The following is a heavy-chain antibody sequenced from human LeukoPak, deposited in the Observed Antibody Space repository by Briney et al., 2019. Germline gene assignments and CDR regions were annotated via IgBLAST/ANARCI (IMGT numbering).Heavy chain of an antibody. J-gene: IGHJ4*02. CDR3: AKDLRKDGIWDIDY. CDR2: IYGSGGAS. D-gene: IGHD1-14*01. V-gene: IGHV3-23*01. CDR1: GFTFSTYT. Sequence: GGSLRLSCAASGFTFSTYTMNWVRQAPGKGLEWVSGIYGSGGASFYADSVKGRFTISRDNSQNTVFLQMDSLRDEDTALYYCAKDLRKDGIWDIDYWGQGTLVTVSS.